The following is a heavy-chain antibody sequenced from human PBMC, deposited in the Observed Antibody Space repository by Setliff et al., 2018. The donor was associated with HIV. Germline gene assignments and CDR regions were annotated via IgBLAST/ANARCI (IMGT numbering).Heavy chain of an antibody. V-gene: IGHV1-69*04. J-gene: IGHJ4*02. D-gene: IGHD2-2*01. CDR2: IISILGTP. Sequence: GASVKVSCKASGGTFSAYAVNWVRQAPGQGLEWMGRIISILGTPNYSHKFQGRVTITADKSTTTTYMELRSLRPDDTAVYYCAREVVPTADYHNFDSWGQGSLVTVSS. CDR1: GGTFSAYA. CDR3: AREVVPTADYHNFDS.